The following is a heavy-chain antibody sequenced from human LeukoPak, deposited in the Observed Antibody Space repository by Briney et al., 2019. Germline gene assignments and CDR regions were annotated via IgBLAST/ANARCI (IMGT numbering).Heavy chain of an antibody. CDR2: ISSSSSYI. Sequence: GGSLRLSCAGSGFTFSIYSMNWVRQAPGKGLEWVSSISSSSSYIYYTDSLKGRFTVSRDNAKNSLFLQMNSLRAEDTAVYYCARAPSSYSESYWGQGTLVTVSS. D-gene: IGHD1-26*01. CDR3: ARAPSSYSESY. J-gene: IGHJ4*02. CDR1: GFTFSIYS. V-gene: IGHV3-21*01.